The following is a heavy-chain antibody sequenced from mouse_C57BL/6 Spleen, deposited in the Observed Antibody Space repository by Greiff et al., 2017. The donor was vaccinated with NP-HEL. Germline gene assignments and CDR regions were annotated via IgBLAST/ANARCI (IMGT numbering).Heavy chain of an antibody. CDR2: ISSGSSTI. V-gene: IGHV5-17*01. J-gene: IGHJ4*01. CDR3: ARLTTVRDYAMDY. CDR1: GFTFSDYG. D-gene: IGHD1-1*01. Sequence: EVQGVESGGGLVKPGGSLKLSCAASGFTFSDYGMHWVRQAPEKGLEWVAYISSGSSTIYYAETVKGRFTISRDNAKNTLFLQMTSLRSEDTAMYYSARLTTVRDYAMDYWGQGTSVTVSS.